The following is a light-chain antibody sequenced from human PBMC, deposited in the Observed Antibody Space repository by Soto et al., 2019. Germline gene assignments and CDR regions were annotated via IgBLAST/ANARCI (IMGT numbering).Light chain of an antibody. V-gene: IGLV1-51*01. CDR1: SSNIGNNY. Sequence: QSVLTQPPSVSAAPGQTVTISCSGSSSNIGNNYVSWYQQLPGTAPKLLIYDNDQRYSGIPDRFSGSKSGTSGTLGITGLQTGDEADYYCGTWDSSLSTHVFGSGTKVTVL. CDR3: GTWDSSLSTHV. J-gene: IGLJ1*01. CDR2: DND.